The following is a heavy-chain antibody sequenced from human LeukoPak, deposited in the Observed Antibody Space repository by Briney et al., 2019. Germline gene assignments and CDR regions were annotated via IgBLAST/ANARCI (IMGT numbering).Heavy chain of an antibody. CDR1: GFTFTTYA. CDR2: ISGSGGST. V-gene: IGHV3-23*01. CDR3: AKGNYDILTGTPDY. D-gene: IGHD3-9*01. J-gene: IGHJ4*02. Sequence: GSLRLSCAASGFTFTTYAISWVRQAPGKGLEWVSAISGSGGSTYYADSVKGRFTISRDNSKNTLYLQMNSLRAEDTALYYCAKGNYDILTGTPDYWGQGTLVTVSS.